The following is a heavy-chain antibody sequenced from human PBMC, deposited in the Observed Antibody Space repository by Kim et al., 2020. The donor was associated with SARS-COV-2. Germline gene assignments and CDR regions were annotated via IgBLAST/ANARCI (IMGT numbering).Heavy chain of an antibody. V-gene: IGHV3-33*08. D-gene: IGHD1-26*01. J-gene: IGHJ4*02. CDR2: IWYDGSNQ. CDR1: GFTFRHYG. Sequence: GGSLRLSCAASGFTFRHYGMHWVRQAPGKGLEWVAVIWYDGSNQYYADSVKGRFTISRDNSKNTLYLQINSLRAEDTAVYYCAREVWEVPLREYYFAYWGRGTLVTVPS. CDR3: AREVWEVPLREYYFAY.